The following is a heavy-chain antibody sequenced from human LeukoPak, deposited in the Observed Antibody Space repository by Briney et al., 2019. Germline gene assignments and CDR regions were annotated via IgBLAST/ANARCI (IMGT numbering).Heavy chain of an antibody. V-gene: IGHV3-11*01. J-gene: IGHJ6*03. D-gene: IGHD1-20*01. Sequence: KAGGSLRLSCAASGFTFSDYYMSWIRQAPGKGLGWVSYISSSGSTIYYADSVKGRFTISRDNAKNSLYLQMNSLRAEDTAVCYCARDRITGTTWYSDYYYYYMDVWGKGTTVTISS. CDR1: GFTFSDYY. CDR3: ARDRITGTTWYSDYYYYYMDV. CDR2: ISSSGSTI.